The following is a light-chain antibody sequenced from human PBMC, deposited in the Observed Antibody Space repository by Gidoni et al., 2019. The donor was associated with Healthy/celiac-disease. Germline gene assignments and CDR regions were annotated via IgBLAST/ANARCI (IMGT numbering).Light chain of an antibody. CDR2: GKN. CDR1: SLRSYY. J-gene: IGLJ3*02. CDR3: NSRDSSGNHWV. Sequence: SAELTQDPAVSVALGQTVRITCQGDSLRSYYASWYQQKPGQAPVLVISGKNNRPSGIQDRFSGSSSGTTASLTITGAQAEDEADYYCNSRDSSGNHWVFGGGTQLTVL. V-gene: IGLV3-19*01.